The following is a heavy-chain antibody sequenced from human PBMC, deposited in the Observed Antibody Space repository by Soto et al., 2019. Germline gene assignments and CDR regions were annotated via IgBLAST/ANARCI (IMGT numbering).Heavy chain of an antibody. V-gene: IGHV3-23*01. Sequence: GGSLRLSCATSGFTFSSYAMTWVRQAPGKGLEWVSSITGSGGSYYADSVKGRFTISRDNSKSTLYLQMSSLRVEDTAVYYCANILWEVTTRNRNYWGQGTLVTVSS. CDR3: ANILWEVTTRNRNY. CDR2: ITGSGGS. CDR1: GFTFSSYA. D-gene: IGHD3-10*01. J-gene: IGHJ4*02.